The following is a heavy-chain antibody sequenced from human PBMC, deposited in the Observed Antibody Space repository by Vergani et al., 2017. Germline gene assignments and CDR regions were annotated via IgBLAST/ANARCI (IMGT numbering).Heavy chain of an antibody. D-gene: IGHD2-2*01. V-gene: IGHV1-69*01. CDR1: GGTFRSYA. CDR2: IIPIFRTA. Sequence: QVQLVQSGAEVKKPGSSVKVSCKASGGTFRSYAISCVLQAPGQGLEWIGGIIPIFRTANYAQKFQGRVTITADESTSTAYMELSSLRSEDTAVSYCARAVVVVPAAIHYYYYYMDVWGKGTTVTVSS. CDR3: ARAVVVVPAAIHYYYYYMDV. J-gene: IGHJ6*03.